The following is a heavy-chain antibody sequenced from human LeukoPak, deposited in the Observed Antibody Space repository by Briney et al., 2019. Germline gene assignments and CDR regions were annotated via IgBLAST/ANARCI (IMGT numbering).Heavy chain of an antibody. CDR2: IWYDGSNK. CDR3: ARAAPGGEYYFDY. V-gene: IGHV3-33*01. D-gene: IGHD6-6*01. J-gene: IGHJ4*02. Sequence: GGSLRLSCAASGFTFSSYGMHWVRQAPGKGLEWVSVIWYDGSNKYYADSVKGRFTISRDNSKNTLYLQMNSLRAEDTAVYYCARAAPGGEYYFDYWGQGTLVTVSS. CDR1: GFTFSSYG.